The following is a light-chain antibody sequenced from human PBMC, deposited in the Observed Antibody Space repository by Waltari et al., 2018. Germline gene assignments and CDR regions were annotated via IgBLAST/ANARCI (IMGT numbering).Light chain of an antibody. CDR3: SSYTTNTRV. CDR2: YVR. CDR1: SGALVIGTR. J-gene: IGLJ3*02. Sequence: QSALPQPASVSGSPGQSITISCTGTSGALVIGTRVSWYPQYPVKAPKLMIYYVRSRPSGVSDRFSGSKSGNTASLTISGLQVEDEADYYCSSYTTNTRVFGGGTKLTVL. V-gene: IGLV2-14*03.